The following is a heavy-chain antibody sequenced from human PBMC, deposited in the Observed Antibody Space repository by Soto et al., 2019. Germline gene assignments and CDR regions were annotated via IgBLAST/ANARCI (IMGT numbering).Heavy chain of an antibody. Sequence: ASVKVSCKASGYTFTSYGISWVRQAPGQGLEWMGWISAYNGNTNYAQKLQGRVTMTTDTSTSTAYMELRSLRSDDTAVYYCARASDDFWVHATDYWGQGTLVTVSS. CDR2: ISAYNGNT. CDR3: ARASDDFWVHATDY. CDR1: GYTFTSYG. J-gene: IGHJ4*02. D-gene: IGHD3-3*01. V-gene: IGHV1-18*01.